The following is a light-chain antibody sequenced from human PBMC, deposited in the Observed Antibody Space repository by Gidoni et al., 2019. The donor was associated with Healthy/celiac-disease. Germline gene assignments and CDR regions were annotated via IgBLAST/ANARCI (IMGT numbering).Light chain of an antibody. CDR3: QQYNNWPRT. J-gene: IGKJ1*01. CDR2: GAS. V-gene: IGKV3-15*01. Sequence: IVMTQSPATLSVSPGERATLSCRASQSVSSNLAWYQQKPGQAPRLLIYGASTRATGIPARFSGSGSGTEFTLTISSLQSEDFAVYYCQQYNNWPRTFGQXTKLEIK. CDR1: QSVSSN.